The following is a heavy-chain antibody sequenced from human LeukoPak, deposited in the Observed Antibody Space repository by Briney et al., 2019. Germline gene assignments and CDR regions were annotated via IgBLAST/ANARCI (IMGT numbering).Heavy chain of an antibody. D-gene: IGHD6-13*01. J-gene: IGHJ4*02. V-gene: IGHV3-23*01. CDR1: GFTFSSYA. Sequence: GGSLRLSCAASGFTFSSYAMSWVRQAPGKGLEWVSGISGSGGDTYYTGSVKGRFTISRDNSKNTVSLQMNSLRAEDTAVYYCAKEGAGIAGTGYFDYWGQGTLVTVSS. CDR2: ISGSGGDT. CDR3: AKEGAGIAGTGYFDY.